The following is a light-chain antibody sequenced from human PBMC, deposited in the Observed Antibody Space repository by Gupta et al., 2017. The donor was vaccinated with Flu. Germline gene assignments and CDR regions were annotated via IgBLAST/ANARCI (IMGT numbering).Light chain of an antibody. J-gene: IGLJ3*02. CDR2: DDN. V-gene: IGLV6-57*01. CDR1: SSSIAIKY. Sequence: SSSIAIKYLHWYQQRPGMSPTTVIYDDNQRPSGVPDRFSGSNYSSSNTLSLTRAGLKTEAESDCHWQAYDSDKRVFGGGTKLTVL. CDR3: QAYDSDKRV.